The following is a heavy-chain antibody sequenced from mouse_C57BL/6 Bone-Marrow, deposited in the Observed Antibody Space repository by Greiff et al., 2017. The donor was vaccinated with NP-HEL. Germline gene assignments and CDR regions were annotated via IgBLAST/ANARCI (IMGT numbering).Heavy chain of an antibody. J-gene: IGHJ4*01. CDR2: ISSGSSTI. CDR3: ASPPITTVVANAMDY. Sequence: EVKLVESGGGLVKPGGSLKLSCAASGFTFSDYGMHWVRQAPEKGLEWVAYISSGSSTIYYADTVKGRFTISRDNAKNTLFLQMTRLRSEDTAMYYCASPPITTVVANAMDYWGQGTSVTVSS. CDR1: GFTFSDYG. D-gene: IGHD1-1*01. V-gene: IGHV5-17*01.